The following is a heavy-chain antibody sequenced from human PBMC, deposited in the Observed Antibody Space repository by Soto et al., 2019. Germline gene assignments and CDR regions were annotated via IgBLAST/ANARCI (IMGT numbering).Heavy chain of an antibody. CDR1: GFTFSSYS. CDR2: ISSSSSYI. D-gene: IGHD2-8*02. CDR3: ARVLGLGWFDP. Sequence: GGSLRLSCAASGFTFSSYSMNWVRQAPGKGLEWVSSISSSSSYIYYADSVKGRFTISRDNAKNSLYLQMNSLRAEDTAVYYCARVLGLGWFDPWGQGTMVTVYS. V-gene: IGHV3-21*01. J-gene: IGHJ5*02.